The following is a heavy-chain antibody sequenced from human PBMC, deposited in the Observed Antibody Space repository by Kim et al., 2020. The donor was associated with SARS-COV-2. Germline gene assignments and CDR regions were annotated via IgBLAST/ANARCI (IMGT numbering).Heavy chain of an antibody. J-gene: IGHJ6*02. D-gene: IGHD2-2*01. CDR3: ARAADYYYFAIDV. Sequence: TLSLTSTVSGGSINSDRYYWNWIRQPAGKGLEWIGRIYSSGTTNYNPSLKSRVTISVDTSKNQFSLKLSSVTAADTAVYYCARAADYYYFAIDVWGQGTTVTVSS. CDR1: GGSINSDRYY. V-gene: IGHV4-61*02. CDR2: IYSSGTT.